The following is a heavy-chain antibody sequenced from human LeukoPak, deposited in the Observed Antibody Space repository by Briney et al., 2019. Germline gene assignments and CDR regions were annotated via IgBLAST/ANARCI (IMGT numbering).Heavy chain of an antibody. Sequence: SQTLSLTCTVSGGSISSGGYYWSWIRQHPGKGLEWIGYIYYSGSTYYNPSLKSRVTISVDTSKNQFSLKLSSVTAADTAVYYCARGKLWFGDEGTYYFDYWGQGTLVTVS. D-gene: IGHD3-10*01. CDR1: GGSISSGGYY. J-gene: IGHJ4*02. CDR3: ARGKLWFGDEGTYYFDY. CDR2: IYYSGST. V-gene: IGHV4-31*03.